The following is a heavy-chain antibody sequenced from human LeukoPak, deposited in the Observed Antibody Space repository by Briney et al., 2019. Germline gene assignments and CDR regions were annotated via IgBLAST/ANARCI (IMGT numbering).Heavy chain of an antibody. V-gene: IGHV5-51*01. CDR2: VYSGDSET. CDR3: ARRHGSGNYYDY. J-gene: IGHJ4*02. D-gene: IGHD3-10*01. Sequence: GESLKISCKGSGYSFMTYWIGWVRQTPGKGLEWMGFVYSGDSETKYSPSFQGQVTISVDKSITTAYLQWSSLKASDSAMYYCARRHGSGNYYDYWGQGTPVTVSS. CDR1: GYSFMTYW.